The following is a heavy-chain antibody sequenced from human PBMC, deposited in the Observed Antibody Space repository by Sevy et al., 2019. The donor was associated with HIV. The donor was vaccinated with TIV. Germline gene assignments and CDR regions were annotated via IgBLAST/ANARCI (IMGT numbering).Heavy chain of an antibody. J-gene: IGHJ4*02. CDR1: GFTFDDYT. V-gene: IGHV3-43*01. Sequence: GGSLRLSCAASGFTFDDYTMHWVRQAPGKGLEWVSLVRWDGGSTYYADSVKGRFTISRDNSKNSLYLQMNSLRTEDTALYDCAKEKGEGSGSYFDYWGQGTLVTVSS. CDR2: VRWDGGST. D-gene: IGHD1-26*01. CDR3: AKEKGEGSGSYFDY.